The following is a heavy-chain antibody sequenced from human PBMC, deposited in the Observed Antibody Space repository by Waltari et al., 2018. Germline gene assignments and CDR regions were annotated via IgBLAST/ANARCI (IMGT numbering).Heavy chain of an antibody. Sequence: QVQLVQSGAEVKESGASVKASCKASGYTFTDFFIPGVRHAPGQGLEWMGRINPKRGDTRYTQRFQGRVTMTGDTSMTTAYMELTGLRSDDTAIYYCARSGGGTTTFGVAEWGQGSLVTVSS. J-gene: IGHJ4*02. V-gene: IGHV1-2*06. CDR3: ARSGGGTTTFGVAE. D-gene: IGHD3-3*01. CDR2: INPKRGDT. CDR1: GYTFTDFF.